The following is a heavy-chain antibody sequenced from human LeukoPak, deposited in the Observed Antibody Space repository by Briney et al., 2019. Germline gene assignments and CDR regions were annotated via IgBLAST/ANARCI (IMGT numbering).Heavy chain of an antibody. CDR1: GYTFTAYN. Sequence: ASVKVSCKASGYTFTAYNFHWVRQAPGQGLEWMGWISPYSGDTQYAQKFQGRVTMTRDTSISTAYMELSRLRSDDTAVYYCASGLYGSGSYYTDYWGQGTLVTVSS. D-gene: IGHD3-10*01. V-gene: IGHV1-2*02. CDR3: ASGLYGSGSYYTDY. CDR2: ISPYSGDT. J-gene: IGHJ4*02.